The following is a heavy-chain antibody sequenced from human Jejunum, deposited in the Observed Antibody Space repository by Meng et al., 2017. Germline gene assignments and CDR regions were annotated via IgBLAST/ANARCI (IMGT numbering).Heavy chain of an antibody. Sequence: GGSLRLSCVASGFSFSDYAISWVRQAPGKGLEWVSFIRPKAFGWTTEYAASVKGRFTISRDDSKSIAYLEMNSLKTEDTAVYFCTRFNNVTYYRDYWGQGTLVTVSS. J-gene: IGHJ4*02. CDR1: GFSFSDYA. CDR2: IRPKAFGWTT. D-gene: IGHD1-26*01. V-gene: IGHV3-49*04. CDR3: TRFNNVTYYRDY.